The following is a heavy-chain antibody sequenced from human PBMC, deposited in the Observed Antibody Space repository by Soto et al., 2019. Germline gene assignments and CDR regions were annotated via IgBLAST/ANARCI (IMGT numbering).Heavy chain of an antibody. V-gene: IGHV4-31*03. CDR1: GGSIXSGGYY. CDR2: IYYSGST. CDR3: XRSVFP. J-gene: IGHJ5*02. Sequence: QVQLQESGPGLVXPSXXLSLTCTVXGGSIXSGGYYWNWIRQHPGKGLEWIGYIYYSGSTYYNPSLKSRVTISVDTSKNQFSLKLSSVTXXDTXXXYCXRSVFPWGQGTLVTVSS.